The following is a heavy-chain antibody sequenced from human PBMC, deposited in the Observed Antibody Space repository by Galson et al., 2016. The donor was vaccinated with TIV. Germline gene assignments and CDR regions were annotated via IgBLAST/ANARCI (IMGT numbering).Heavy chain of an antibody. J-gene: IGHJ4*02. CDR3: ARATPSVFGVVMTLDY. CDR1: GDSVSSNSAA. V-gene: IGHV6-1*01. CDR2: TFYRSKWYN. Sequence: CAISGDSVSSNSAAWNWLRQSPSRGLEWLGRTFYRSKWYNDYAPSVKSRITINPDTSKNQFSLKLNSVTPEDTAVYYCARATPSVFGVVMTLDYWGQGTLVTVSS. D-gene: IGHD3-3*01.